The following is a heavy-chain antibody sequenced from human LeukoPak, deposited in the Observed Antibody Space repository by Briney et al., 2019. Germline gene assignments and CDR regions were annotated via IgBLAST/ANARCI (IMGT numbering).Heavy chain of an antibody. CDR2: INSDGSST. Sequence: GGSLRLSCAASGFTFSSYWMHWVRQAPGKGLMWVSRINSDGSSTSYADSVKGRFTISRDNAKNTLYLQMNSLRAEDTAVYYCARDRGSMVRGASDYWGQGTLVTVSS. J-gene: IGHJ4*02. D-gene: IGHD3-10*01. CDR1: GFTFSSYW. CDR3: ARDRGSMVRGASDY. V-gene: IGHV3-74*01.